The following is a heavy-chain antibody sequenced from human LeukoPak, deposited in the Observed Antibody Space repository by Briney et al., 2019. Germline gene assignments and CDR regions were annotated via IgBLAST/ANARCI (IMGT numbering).Heavy chain of an antibody. CDR3: AGDSGSRWFDP. V-gene: IGHV4-59*01. CDR2: IYYSGST. D-gene: IGHD1-26*01. Sequence: SETLSLTCTVSGGSISSYYWSWIRQPPGKGLEWVGYIYYSGSTNYNPSLKSRVTISVDTSKNQFSLKLSSVTAADTAVYYCAGDSGSRWFDPWGQGTLVTVSS. J-gene: IGHJ5*02. CDR1: GGSISSYY.